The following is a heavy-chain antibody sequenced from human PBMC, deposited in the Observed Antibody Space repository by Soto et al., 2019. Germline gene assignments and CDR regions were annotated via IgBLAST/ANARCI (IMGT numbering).Heavy chain of an antibody. CDR1: GGSISSSSYY. D-gene: IGHD6-13*01. Sequence: QVQLQESGPGLVKPSETLSLTCTVSGGSISSSSYYWGWIRQPPGKGLEWVGSIYYSGGTYYNPSVQSRVTISGDTSKKQFSLTLRSVTAADTAVYYCARLVIAAAAMAGDPYYYYLDVWGKGTTVTVSS. J-gene: IGHJ6*03. V-gene: IGHV4-39*01. CDR3: ARLVIAAAAMAGDPYYYYLDV. CDR2: IYYSGGT.